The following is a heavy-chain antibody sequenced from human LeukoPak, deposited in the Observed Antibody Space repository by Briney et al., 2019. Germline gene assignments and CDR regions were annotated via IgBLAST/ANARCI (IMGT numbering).Heavy chain of an antibody. CDR3: ARDPNLDY. J-gene: IGHJ4*02. V-gene: IGHV3-33*01. CDR1: GFALSSHG. Sequence: GTSLRLSRAASGFALSSHGMHWVRQAPGKGLEWVAVVWSDGSNTNYADAVKGRFTISRDNSKNTFYLQMNSLRAEDTAVYYCARDPNLDYWGQGTLVSVSS. CDR2: VWSDGSNT.